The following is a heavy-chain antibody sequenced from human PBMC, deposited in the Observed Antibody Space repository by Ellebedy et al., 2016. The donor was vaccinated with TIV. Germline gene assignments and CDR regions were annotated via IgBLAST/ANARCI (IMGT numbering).Heavy chain of an antibody. V-gene: IGHV3-9*01. CDR2: INWNAEKI. Sequence: SLKISXAASGFIFDDHAMHWVRQGPGKGLEWVATINWNAEKIGYADSVKGRFTISRDNAKDFVYLQMNSLRPEDTALYYCSKGSGSYWAYFDYWGQGSLVTVSS. D-gene: IGHD1-26*01. J-gene: IGHJ4*02. CDR3: SKGSGSYWAYFDY. CDR1: GFIFDDHA.